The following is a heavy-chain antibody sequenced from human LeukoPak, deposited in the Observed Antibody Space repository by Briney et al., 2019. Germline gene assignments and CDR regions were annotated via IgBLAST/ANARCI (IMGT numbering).Heavy chain of an antibody. D-gene: IGHD3-22*01. CDR1: GDSITNFY. V-gene: IGHV4-4*09. J-gene: IGHJ5*02. CDR2: IYTSGST. Sequence: KPSETLSLTCAVAGDSITNFYWSWIRQSPGKGLEWIGEIYTSGSTKYHTSFKSRATISVDTSKNQFSLKLVSVTAADTAVYYCARCNAPYYYDSTGYYWFDPWGQGTLVTVSS. CDR3: ARCNAPYYYDSTGYYWFDP.